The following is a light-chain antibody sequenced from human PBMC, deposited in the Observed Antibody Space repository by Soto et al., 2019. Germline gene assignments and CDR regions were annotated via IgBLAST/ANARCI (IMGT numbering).Light chain of an antibody. CDR2: GAS. CDR3: QQYGGSPRT. V-gene: IGKV3-20*01. J-gene: IGKJ1*01. Sequence: EIVLTQSPAILSVSPGERATLSCRASQSVGSDLAWYQQKPGQAPRLLIYGASSRATGIPDRFSGSGSGTDFTLTIIRLEPEDFALYYCQQYGGSPRTFGQGTKVDIK. CDR1: QSVGSD.